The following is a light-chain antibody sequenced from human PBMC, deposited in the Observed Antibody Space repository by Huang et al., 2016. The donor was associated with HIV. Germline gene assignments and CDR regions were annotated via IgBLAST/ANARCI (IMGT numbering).Light chain of an antibody. CDR1: ESIGTY. CDR3: QQSYNSPRLT. CDR2: AAS. J-gene: IGKJ4*01. Sequence: DIQMTQSPSSLSASVGDRVTISCRASESIGTYLNWYQQRPGKAPNLLIYAASTLQSGVPSRFSGNGSGTDFTLMINSLHPEDFATYYCQQSYNSPRLTFGAGAKVEIK. V-gene: IGKV1-39*01.